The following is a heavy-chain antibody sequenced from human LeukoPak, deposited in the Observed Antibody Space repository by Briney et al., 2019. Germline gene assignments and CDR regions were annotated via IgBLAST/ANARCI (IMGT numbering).Heavy chain of an antibody. J-gene: IGHJ5*02. D-gene: IGHD4-23*01. Sequence: ASVKVSCKASGYTFTSYAMNWVRQAPGQGLEWMGWINTNTGNPTYAQGFTGRFVFSLDTSVSTAYLQISSLKAEDTAMYYCARLRDYGGNSDGGGWFDPWGQGTLVTVSS. V-gene: IGHV7-4-1*02. CDR3: ARLRDYGGNSDGGGWFDP. CDR2: INTNTGNP. CDR1: GYTFTSYA.